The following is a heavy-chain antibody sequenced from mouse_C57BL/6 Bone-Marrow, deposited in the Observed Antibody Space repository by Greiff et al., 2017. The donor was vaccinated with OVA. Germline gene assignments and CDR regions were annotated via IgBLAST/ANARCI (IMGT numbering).Heavy chain of an antibody. V-gene: IGHV5-4*01. Sequence: DVMLVESGGGLVKPGGSLKLSCAASGFTFSSYAMSWVRQTPEKRLEWVATISDGGSYTYYPDNVKGRFTISRDNAKNNLYLQMSHLKSEDTAMYYCARDGYPSWFAYWGQGTLVTVSA. J-gene: IGHJ3*01. CDR2: ISDGGSYT. CDR1: GFTFSSYA. D-gene: IGHD2-2*01. CDR3: ARDGYPSWFAY.